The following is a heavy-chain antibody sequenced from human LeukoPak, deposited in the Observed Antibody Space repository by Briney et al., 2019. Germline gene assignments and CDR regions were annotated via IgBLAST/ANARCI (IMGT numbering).Heavy chain of an antibody. J-gene: IGHJ5*02. V-gene: IGHV4-39*07. CDR2: IYHSGST. Sequence: SETLSLTCTVSGGSISSSSYYWGWIRQPPGKGLEWIGSIYHSGSTYYNPSLKSRVTISVDTSKNQFSLKLSSVTAADTAVYYCAREVYCSGGSCHINWFDPWGQGTLVTVSS. D-gene: IGHD2-15*01. CDR1: GGSISSSSYY. CDR3: AREVYCSGGSCHINWFDP.